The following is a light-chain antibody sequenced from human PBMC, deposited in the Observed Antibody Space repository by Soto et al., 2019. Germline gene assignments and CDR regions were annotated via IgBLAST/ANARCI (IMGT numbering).Light chain of an antibody. Sequence: EVVLTQSPGTLSLSPGDRATVSCRASQTVHSSFFAWYQHKCGQAPRLLIYGTSNRAAGIPDRFSGHGSGTDLTLTIDGLEPEDFAMYFCQLHGGSPPYTFGRGTRVEI. V-gene: IGKV3-20*01. J-gene: IGKJ2*01. CDR3: QLHGGSPPYT. CDR1: QTVHSSF. CDR2: GTS.